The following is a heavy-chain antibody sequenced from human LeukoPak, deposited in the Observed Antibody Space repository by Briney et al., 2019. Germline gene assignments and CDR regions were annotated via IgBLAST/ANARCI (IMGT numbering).Heavy chain of an antibody. CDR3: ARGRRFLEWGNRARDNWFDP. V-gene: IGHV4-34*01. CDR1: GGSFSGYY. D-gene: IGHD3-3*01. J-gene: IGHJ5*02. CDR2: INHSGST. Sequence: SETLSLTCAVYGGSFSGYYWSWIRQPPGKGLEWIGEINHSGSTNYNPPLKSRVTISVDTSKNQFSLKLSSVTAADTAVYYCARGRRFLEWGNRARDNWFDPWGQGTLVTVSS.